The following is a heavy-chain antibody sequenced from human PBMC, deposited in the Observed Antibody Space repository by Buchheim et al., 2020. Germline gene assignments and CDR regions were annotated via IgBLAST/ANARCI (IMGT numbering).Heavy chain of an antibody. CDR3: VRVEWNTGFDN. CDR1: GYTFTNYY. V-gene: IGHV1-46*03. J-gene: IGHJ4*02. D-gene: IGHD3-3*01. Sequence: QVQLVQSGAEVKKPGASVKVSCKTSGYTFTNYYMHWVRQAPGQGPEWMGKINPSGGSINPSGGNTRYAQKFQGRITMTSDTSTSTVYMELSSLRSEDTAMYYCVRVEWNTGFDNWGQGTL. CDR2: INPSGGSINPSGGNT.